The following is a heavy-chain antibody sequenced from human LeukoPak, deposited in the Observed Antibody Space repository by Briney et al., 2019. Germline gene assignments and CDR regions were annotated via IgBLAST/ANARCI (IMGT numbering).Heavy chain of an antibody. CDR3: AREASRSRTFDY. Sequence: PGGSLRLSCAASGFTFSSYGMHWVRQAPGKGLEWVAVIWYDGSNKYYADSVKGRFTISRDNAKNTVYLQMNSLRADDTAVYYCAREASRSRTFDYWGQGTLVTVSS. CDR1: GFTFSSYG. D-gene: IGHD2-15*01. V-gene: IGHV3-33*01. J-gene: IGHJ4*02. CDR2: IWYDGSNK.